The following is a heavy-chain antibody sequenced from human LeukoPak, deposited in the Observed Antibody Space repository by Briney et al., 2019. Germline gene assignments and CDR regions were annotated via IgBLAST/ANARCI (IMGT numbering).Heavy chain of an antibody. Sequence: GGSLRLSCAASGFTFSNYGMHWVRQAPGKGLEWVAFISYDGSNKYYADSVKGRFTISRDNSKNTVYLQMNSLRVEDTAVYYCAKPLGYCSNGVSGSCYFDYWGQGTRVTVSS. CDR2: ISYDGSNK. D-gene: IGHD2-8*01. J-gene: IGHJ4*02. CDR1: GFTFSNYG. CDR3: AKPLGYCSNGVSGSCYFDY. V-gene: IGHV3-30*18.